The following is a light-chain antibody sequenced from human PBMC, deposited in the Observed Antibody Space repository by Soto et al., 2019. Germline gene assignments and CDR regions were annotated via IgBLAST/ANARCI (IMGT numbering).Light chain of an antibody. V-gene: IGKV1D-13*01. J-gene: IGKJ2*01. Sequence: AIQLTQSPSSLSASVGDRVTITCRASQGIRSALGWYQQKPGKAPNLLIYDASSLESGVPSRFSGSGSGTDSTLTISSLQPEDSATYYCQQFNHYPYTFGQGTKLEIK. CDR2: DAS. CDR1: QGIRSA. CDR3: QQFNHYPYT.